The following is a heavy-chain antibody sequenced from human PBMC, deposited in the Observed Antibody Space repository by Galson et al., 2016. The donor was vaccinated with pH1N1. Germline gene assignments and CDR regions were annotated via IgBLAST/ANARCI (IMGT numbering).Heavy chain of an antibody. CDR3: IRELGRLREF. CDR1: GYTFTKYC. D-gene: IGHD7-27*01. Sequence: SVKVSCKASGYTFTKYCFHWVRQAPGQGLEWMGVIDPSGGGITYAQKFQGRGTMTRDTSTSTVYMELSSLKSEDTAVYYCIRELGRLREFWGQGTLVTVSS. J-gene: IGHJ4*02. CDR2: IDPSGGGI. V-gene: IGHV1-46*03.